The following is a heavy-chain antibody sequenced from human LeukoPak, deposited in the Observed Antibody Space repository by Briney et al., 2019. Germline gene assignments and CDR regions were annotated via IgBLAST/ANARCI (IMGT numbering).Heavy chain of an antibody. CDR1: GFTFSSYS. CDR2: ISSSSSYI. CDR3: ARTHSSSWYGNWFDP. Sequence: GGSLRLSCAASGFTFSSYSMNWVRQPPGKGLEWVSSISSSSSYIYYADSVKGRFTISRDNAKNSLYLQMNSLRAEDTAVYYCARTHSSSWYGNWFDPWGQGTLVTVSS. J-gene: IGHJ5*02. V-gene: IGHV3-21*01. D-gene: IGHD6-13*01.